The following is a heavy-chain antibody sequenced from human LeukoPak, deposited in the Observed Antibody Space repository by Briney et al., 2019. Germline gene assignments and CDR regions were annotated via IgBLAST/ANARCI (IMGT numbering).Heavy chain of an antibody. CDR1: EYTFTGYY. Sequence: ASVKVSCKASEYTFTGYYMHWVRQAPGQGLEWMGWINPNSGGTNYAQKFQGRVTMTRDTSISTAYMELSRLRSDDTAVYYCARVRITMVRGVRNHPNWFDPWGQGTLVTVSS. D-gene: IGHD3-10*01. CDR2: INPNSGGT. CDR3: ARVRITMVRGVRNHPNWFDP. V-gene: IGHV1-2*02. J-gene: IGHJ5*02.